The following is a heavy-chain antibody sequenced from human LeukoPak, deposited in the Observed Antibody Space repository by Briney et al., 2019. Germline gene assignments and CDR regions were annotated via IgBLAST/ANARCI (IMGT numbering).Heavy chain of an antibody. D-gene: IGHD2-2*01. Sequence: PGRSLRLSCAASGFTFSSYAMHWVRQAPGKGLEWVAVISYDGSNKYYADSVKGRFTISRDNSKNTLYLQMNSLRAEDTAVYNCARVIVVVPAAGGGDYWGQGTLVTVSS. J-gene: IGHJ4*02. CDR3: ARVIVVVPAAGGGDY. CDR2: ISYDGSNK. CDR1: GFTFSSYA. V-gene: IGHV3-30*04.